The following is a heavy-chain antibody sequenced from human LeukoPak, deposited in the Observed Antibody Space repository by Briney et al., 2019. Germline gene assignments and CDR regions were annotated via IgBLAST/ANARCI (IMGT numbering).Heavy chain of an antibody. CDR2: IYHSGNT. CDR3: AREGDYDILTGYYFIDS. D-gene: IGHD3-9*01. Sequence: SETLSRTCAVSGGSISSGNWWSWVRQPPGKGLEWIGEIYHSGNTNYNPSLKSRVTISVDWSKNHFSLKLSSVTAADTAVYYCAREGDYDILTGYYFIDSWGQGTLVTVSS. CDR1: GGSISSGNW. J-gene: IGHJ4*02. V-gene: IGHV4-4*02.